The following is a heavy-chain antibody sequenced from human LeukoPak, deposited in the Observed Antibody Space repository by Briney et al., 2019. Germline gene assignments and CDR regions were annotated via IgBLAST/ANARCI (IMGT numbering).Heavy chain of an antibody. CDR3: ARAVPYNYGDLYFDY. CDR2: IYSGGST. CDR1: GFTVSTKY. V-gene: IGHV3-53*01. D-gene: IGHD4-17*01. J-gene: IGHJ4*02. Sequence: GGSLRLSCAASGFTVSTKYMSWVRQAPGKGLEWVSVIYSGGSTYYADSVKGRFTISRDNSKNTLYLQMNSLRAEDTAVYYCARAVPYNYGDLYFDYWGQGTLVTVSS.